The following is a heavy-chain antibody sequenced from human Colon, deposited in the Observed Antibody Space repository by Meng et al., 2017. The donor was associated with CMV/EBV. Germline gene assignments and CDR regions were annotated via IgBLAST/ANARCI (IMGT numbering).Heavy chain of an antibody. V-gene: IGHV1-8*01. J-gene: IGHJ3*02. CDR1: GYTLTSYD. CDR3: ARYSTSRRNGFDI. D-gene: IGHD6-13*01. CDR2: MDPNDGRT. Sequence: ASGYTLTSYDIGWVRHATGQGPEWMGFMDPNDGRTGYGAKFRGRVTLTRDTSISTAYMELSGLTSDDTAVYYCARYSTSRRNGFDIWGQGTLVTVSS.